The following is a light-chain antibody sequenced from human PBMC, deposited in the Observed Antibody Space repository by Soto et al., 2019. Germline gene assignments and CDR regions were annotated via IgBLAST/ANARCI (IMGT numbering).Light chain of an antibody. CDR3: SSDTSSSTRV. CDR1: SSDVGAYDF. V-gene: IGLV2-14*03. J-gene: IGLJ1*01. Sequence: QSALTQPPSVSGSPGQSITISCTGTSSDVGAYDFVSWYQQHPDKAPKLMIYEVSNRPSGVSNRFSGSKSVNTAPLTISGLQAEDEDDYYCSSDTSSSTRVFGTGTKLTVL. CDR2: EVS.